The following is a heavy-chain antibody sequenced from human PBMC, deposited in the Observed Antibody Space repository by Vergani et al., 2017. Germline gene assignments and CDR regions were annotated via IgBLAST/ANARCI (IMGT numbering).Heavy chain of an antibody. D-gene: IGHD1-1*01. CDR1: GYTFTGYF. Sequence: QFQLVQSGAEVKKPGSSVKVSCKASGYTFTGYFMKWVRQAPGQGLEWMGWINPNSGGTNYAQKVQGKVTMTTDTATSTAYMELRSLRSDDTAVYYCAGAGSVLDPWGQGTLVTVSS. J-gene: IGHJ5*02. CDR2: INPNSGGT. CDR3: AGAGSVLDP. V-gene: IGHV1-2*02.